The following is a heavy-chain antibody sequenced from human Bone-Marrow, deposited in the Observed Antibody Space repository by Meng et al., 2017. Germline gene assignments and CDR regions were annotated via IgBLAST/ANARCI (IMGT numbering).Heavy chain of an antibody. D-gene: IGHD2-2*01. CDR3: AVASQFRQEGDVVVPAARFDY. J-gene: IGHJ4*02. CDR2: IYYDGST. V-gene: IGHV4-39*07. CDR1: GGSISSNSYH. Sequence: SETLSLTCTVSGGSISSNSYHRGWIRQSPGRGLELIGSIYYDGSTYYTPSLKIRVTISVDTSKNQFSLKLTSVTAADTAVYYCAVASQFRQEGDVVVPAARFDYWGQGTLVTVSS.